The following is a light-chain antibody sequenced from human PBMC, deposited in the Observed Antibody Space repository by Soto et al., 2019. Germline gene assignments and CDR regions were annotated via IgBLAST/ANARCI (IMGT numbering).Light chain of an antibody. CDR3: SSYTTTSTLYV. CDR2: DVS. V-gene: IGLV2-14*01. Sequence: QPVLTQPASVSGSPGQSITISCTGTSSDVGGYNYVSWYQQHPGKAPKLMIYDVSNRPSGVSNRFSGSKSGNTASLTISGLQAEDEADYFCSSYTTTSTLYVFGGGTKLTVL. CDR1: SSDVGGYNY. J-gene: IGLJ1*01.